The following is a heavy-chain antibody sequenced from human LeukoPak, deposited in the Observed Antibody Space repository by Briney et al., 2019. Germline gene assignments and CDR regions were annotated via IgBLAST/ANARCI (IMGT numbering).Heavy chain of an antibody. CDR3: ARGGYYDFWSGYYIDY. D-gene: IGHD3-3*01. J-gene: IGHJ4*02. CDR2: IYYSGST. V-gene: IGHV4-30-4*01. Sequence: SQTPSLTCTVSGGSVSSGDYYWSWIRQPPGKGLEWIGYIYYSGSTYYNPSLKSRITISVDTSKNQFSLKLSSVTAADTAVYYCARGGYYDFWSGYYIDYWGQGTLVTVSS. CDR1: GGSVSSGDYY.